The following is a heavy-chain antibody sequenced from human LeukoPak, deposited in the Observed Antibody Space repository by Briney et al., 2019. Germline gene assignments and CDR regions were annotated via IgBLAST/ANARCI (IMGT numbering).Heavy chain of an antibody. CDR3: TTDTARSGSDAFDI. J-gene: IGHJ3*02. V-gene: IGHV3-15*01. CDR1: GFTFSNAW. D-gene: IGHD1-26*01. Sequence: PGGSLRLSCAASGFTFSNAWMSWVRQAPGKGLEWVGRIKSKTDGGTTDYAAPVKGRFTISRDDSKNTLYLQMNSLKTEDTAVYYSTTDTARSGSDAFDIWGQGTMVSVSS. CDR2: IKSKTDGGTT.